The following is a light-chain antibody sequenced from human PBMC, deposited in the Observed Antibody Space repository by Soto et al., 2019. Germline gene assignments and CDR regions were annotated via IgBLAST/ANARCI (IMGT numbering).Light chain of an antibody. Sequence: QSVLTQPASVSGSPGQSITISCTGTSSDVGGYNYVSWYQQHPGKAPKLMIYDVSNRPSGVSNRFSGSKCGNTASLTISGLQVEDEADYYCSSYTSSRTLYVFGTGIKVTVL. V-gene: IGLV2-14*01. CDR1: SSDVGGYNY. J-gene: IGLJ1*01. CDR3: SSYTSSRTLYV. CDR2: DVS.